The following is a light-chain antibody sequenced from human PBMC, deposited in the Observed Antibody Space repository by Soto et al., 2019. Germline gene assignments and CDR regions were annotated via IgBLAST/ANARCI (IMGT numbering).Light chain of an antibody. J-gene: IGKJ2*02. CDR1: QTISGNY. Sequence: EIALTPSPASLSLSPGESVTLSCRTSQTISGNYLSWYQRRPGQAPRLLIFGASIRATDIPARFSGSGSGRDFTLAITSLEPEDFAVYYCHQNYDLPWTFGQGTKLEMK. CDR2: GAS. V-gene: IGKV3D-7*01. CDR3: HQNYDLPWT.